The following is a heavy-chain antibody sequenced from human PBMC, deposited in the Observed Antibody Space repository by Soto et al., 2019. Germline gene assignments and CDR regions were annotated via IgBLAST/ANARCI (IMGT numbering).Heavy chain of an antibody. J-gene: IGHJ5*02. CDR1: GYSCTSYW. Sequence: GESLKISCKGSGYSCTSYWMSWVRQMPGKGLEWMGRIDPSDSYTNYSPSFQGHVTISADKSISTAYLQWSSLKASDTAMYYCARHPFIVVVPAAPRSGFDPWGQGTLVTVSS. CDR3: ARHPFIVVVPAAPRSGFDP. V-gene: IGHV5-10-1*01. D-gene: IGHD2-2*01. CDR2: IDPSDSYT.